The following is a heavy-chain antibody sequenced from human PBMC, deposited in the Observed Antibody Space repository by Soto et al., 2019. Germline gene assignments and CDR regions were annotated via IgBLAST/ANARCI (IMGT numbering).Heavy chain of an antibody. J-gene: IGHJ6*02. CDR1: GDSVSSNTAS. CDR3: ATTNAILGAMDV. CDR2: AYYRSQWYN. D-gene: IGHD1-1*01. Sequence: PSQTLSLTCAISGDSVSSNTASWDWIRQSPSRGLEWLGSAYYRSQWYNDYAVSVQSRITINPDTSKNQCSLQLNSVTPGDTAVYYCATTNAILGAMDVWGQGTTVTVSS. V-gene: IGHV6-1*01.